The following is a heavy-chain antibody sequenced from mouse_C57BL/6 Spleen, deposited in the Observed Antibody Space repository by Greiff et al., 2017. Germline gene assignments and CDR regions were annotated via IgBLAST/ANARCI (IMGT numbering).Heavy chain of an antibody. J-gene: IGHJ2*01. V-gene: IGHV3-5*01. Sequence: EVKLMESGPGLVKPSQTVFLTCTVTGISITTGNYRWSWIRQFPGNKLEWIGYIYYSGTITYNPSLTSRTTITRDTPKNQFFLEMNSLTAEDTATYYCARERLRRGFDYWGQGTTLTVSS. D-gene: IGHD1-1*01. CDR1: GISITTGNYR. CDR3: ARERLRRGFDY. CDR2: IYYSGTI.